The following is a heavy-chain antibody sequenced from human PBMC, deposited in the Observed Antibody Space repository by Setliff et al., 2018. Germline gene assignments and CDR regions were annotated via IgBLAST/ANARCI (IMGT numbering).Heavy chain of an antibody. J-gene: IGHJ4*02. CDR1: GFTFRSYA. Sequence: PGGSLRLSCAASGFTFRSYAMSWVRQAPGKGLEWVSAISGSGGSTYYADSVKGRFTISRDNSKNTLYLQMNSLRAEDTAVYYCAKVGGIVVAGTLWCFDYWGQGTLVTVSS. CDR3: AKVGGIVVAGTLWCFDY. V-gene: IGHV3-23*01. D-gene: IGHD6-19*01. CDR2: ISGSGGST.